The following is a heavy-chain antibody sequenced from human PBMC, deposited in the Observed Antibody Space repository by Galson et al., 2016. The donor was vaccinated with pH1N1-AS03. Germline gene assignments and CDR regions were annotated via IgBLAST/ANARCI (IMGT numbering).Heavy chain of an antibody. Sequence: SLRLSCAASGFTFSNYAMTWVRQAPGKGLEWVSSISGSGGSTNSADSVRDRFSISRDNSKNTLFLQMNRLRADDTAVYYCAKKFYYDSSGHHLDVADVWGQGTAVTVSS. D-gene: IGHD3-22*01. CDR1: GFTFSNYA. CDR2: ISGSGGST. V-gene: IGHV3-23*01. CDR3: AKKFYYDSSGHHLDVADV. J-gene: IGHJ3*01.